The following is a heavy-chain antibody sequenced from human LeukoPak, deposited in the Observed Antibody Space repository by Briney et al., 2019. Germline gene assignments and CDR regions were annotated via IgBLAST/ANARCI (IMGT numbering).Heavy chain of an antibody. CDR3: AKDSFSYNGIYDALDL. D-gene: IGHD2-8*01. V-gene: IGHV3-23*01. J-gene: IGHJ3*01. Sequence: PGGSLRLSCVASGFTFNIYAMTWVRQAPGKGLEWVSTIGGGPVFYADSVKGRFTISRDDSKNTKFLQMKGLRAEDTAIYYCAKDSFSYNGIYDALDLWGQGTMVTVSS. CDR1: GFTFNIYA. CDR2: IGGGPV.